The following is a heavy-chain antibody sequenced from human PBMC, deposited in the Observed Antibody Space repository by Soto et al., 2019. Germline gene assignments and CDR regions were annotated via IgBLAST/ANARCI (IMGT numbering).Heavy chain of an antibody. Sequence: KPSETLSLTCTVSGGSVSSGSYYWSWIRQPPGKGLEWIGYIYYSGSTNYNPSLKSRVTISVDTSKNQFSLKLSSVTAADAAVYYCARDQGFGGTTSGGFDYWGQGTLVTVSS. D-gene: IGHD1-7*01. CDR2: IYYSGST. CDR1: GGSVSSGSYY. J-gene: IGHJ4*02. V-gene: IGHV4-61*01. CDR3: ARDQGFGGTTSGGFDY.